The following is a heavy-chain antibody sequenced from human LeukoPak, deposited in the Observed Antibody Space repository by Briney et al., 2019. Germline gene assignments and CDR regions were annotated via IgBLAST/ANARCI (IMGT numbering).Heavy chain of an antibody. CDR1: GGSISSYY. CDR3: ARDYPGAIAARPEYFQH. V-gene: IGHV4-4*07. D-gene: IGHD6-6*01. Sequence: SETLSLTCTVSGGSISSYYWSWIRQPAGKGLEWIGRIYTSGSTNYNPSLKSRVTMSVDTSKNQFSLKLSSVTAADTAVYYCARDYPGAIAARPEYFQHWGQGTLVTVPS. CDR2: IYTSGST. J-gene: IGHJ1*01.